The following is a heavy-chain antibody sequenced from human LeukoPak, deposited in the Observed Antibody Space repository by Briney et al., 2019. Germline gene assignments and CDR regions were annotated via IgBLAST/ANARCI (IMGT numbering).Heavy chain of an antibody. D-gene: IGHD2-21*01. CDR2: INHGGST. CDR1: GENFSIYF. Sequence: SETLSLTCAVYGENFSIYFYSWIRQPPGKGLEWIGEINHGGSTSYNPSLKSRVTISVDTSKNQFSLRLSSVTAADTAMYYCARPGLAYCGADCYSTEGYYFDYWSQGTLVTVSP. V-gene: IGHV4-34*01. CDR3: ARPGLAYCGADCYSTEGYYFDY. J-gene: IGHJ4*02.